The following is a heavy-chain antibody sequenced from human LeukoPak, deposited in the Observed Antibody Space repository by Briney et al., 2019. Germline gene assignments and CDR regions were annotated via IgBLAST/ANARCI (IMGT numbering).Heavy chain of an antibody. CDR1: GGSISSGGYY. CDR2: IYYSGST. D-gene: IGHD6-19*01. J-gene: IGHJ3*02. CDR3: ARRQFDAFDI. V-gene: IGHV4-31*03. Sequence: SETLSLTCTVSGGSISSGGYYWSWIRQHPGKGLEWIGYIYYSGSTYYNPSLKGRVTISVDTSKNQFSLKLSSVTAADTAVYYCARRQFDAFDIWGQGTMVTVSS.